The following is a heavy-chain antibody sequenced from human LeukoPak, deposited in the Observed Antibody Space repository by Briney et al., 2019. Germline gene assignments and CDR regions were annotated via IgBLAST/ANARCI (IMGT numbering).Heavy chain of an antibody. CDR1: GGSFSGYY. V-gene: IGHV4-34*01. J-gene: IGHJ5*02. D-gene: IGHD1-26*01. CDR2: INHSGST. CDR3: AKASRQVYSGSLRDWFDP. Sequence: SETLSLTCAVYGGSFSGYYWSWIRQPPGKGLEWIGEINHSGSTNYNPSLKSRVTISVDTSKNQFSLKLSSVTAADTAVYYCAKASRQVYSGSLRDWFDPWGQGTLVTVSS.